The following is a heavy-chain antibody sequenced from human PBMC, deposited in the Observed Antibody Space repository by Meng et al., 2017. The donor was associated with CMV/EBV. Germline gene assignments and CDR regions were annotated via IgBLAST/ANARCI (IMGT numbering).Heavy chain of an antibody. D-gene: IGHD3-3*01. Sequence: SVQVSCQASGGTFSSYAISWVRQAPGQGLEWMGGIIPIFGTANYAQKFQGRVTITTDESTSTAYMELSSLRSEDTAVYYCARDATPTLLFGVVTPSHFDYWGQGTLVTVSS. V-gene: IGHV1-69*05. CDR2: IIPIFGTA. J-gene: IGHJ4*02. CDR3: ARDATPTLLFGVVTPSHFDY. CDR1: GGTFSSYA.